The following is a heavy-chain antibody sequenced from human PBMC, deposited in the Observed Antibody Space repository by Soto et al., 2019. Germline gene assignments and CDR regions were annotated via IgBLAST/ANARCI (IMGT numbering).Heavy chain of an antibody. J-gene: IGHJ4*02. CDR3: ARLGLEVDFDH. CDR1: GDSFSRFA. CDR2: IIPVTGTA. Sequence: QVQLVQTGPEVKKPGSSLKVSCKSYGDSFSRFAVSWVRRAPGEGLEWMGGIIPVTGTANYIDKFRGRLTITAYESSCTVYMELSSLRSEDTAVYYCARLGLEVDFDHWGQGTLVTVSS. V-gene: IGHV1-69*01.